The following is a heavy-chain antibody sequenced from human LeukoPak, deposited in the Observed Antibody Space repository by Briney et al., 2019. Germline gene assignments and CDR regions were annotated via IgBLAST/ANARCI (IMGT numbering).Heavy chain of an antibody. D-gene: IGHD3-3*01. CDR3: ARGDYDFWSGYYPYYYYYGMDV. J-gene: IGHJ6*02. CDR2: MNPNSGNT. V-gene: IGHV1-8*01. Sequence: ASVKVSCKASGYTFTSYDINWVRQATGQGLEWMGWMNPNSGNTGYAQKFQGRGTMTRNTSISTAYMELSSLRSEDTAVYYCARGDYDFWSGYYPYYYYYGMDVWGQGTTVTVSS. CDR1: GYTFTSYD.